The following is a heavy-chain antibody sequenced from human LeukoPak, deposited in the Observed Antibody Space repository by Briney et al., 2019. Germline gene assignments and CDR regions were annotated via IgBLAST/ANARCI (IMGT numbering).Heavy chain of an antibody. Sequence: ASVKVSCKASGYTFTSYDINWVRQATGQGLEWMGWMNPNSGNTGYAQKFQGRVTMTRNTSISTAYMELSSLRSEDTAVYYCARVLGTYYYMDVWGEGTTVTISS. CDR1: GYTFTSYD. V-gene: IGHV1-8*01. J-gene: IGHJ6*03. CDR2: MNPNSGNT. D-gene: IGHD1-1*01. CDR3: ARVLGTYYYMDV.